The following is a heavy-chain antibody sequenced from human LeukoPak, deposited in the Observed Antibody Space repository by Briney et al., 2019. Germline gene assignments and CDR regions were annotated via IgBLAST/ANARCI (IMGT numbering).Heavy chain of an antibody. CDR1: GGSFSGYY. CDR3: ARVPRGYCSGGSCYSKAFDI. J-gene: IGHJ3*02. CDR2: INHSGST. V-gene: IGHV4-34*01. D-gene: IGHD2-15*01. Sequence: PSGTLSLTCAVYGGSFSGYYWSWIRQPPGKGLEWIGEINHSGSTNYNPSLKSRVTISVDTSKNQFSLKLSSVTAADTAVYYCARVPRGYCSGGSCYSKAFDIWGQGTMVTVSS.